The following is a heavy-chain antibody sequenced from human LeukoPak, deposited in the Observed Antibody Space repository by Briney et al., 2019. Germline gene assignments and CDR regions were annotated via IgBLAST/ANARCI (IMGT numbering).Heavy chain of an antibody. Sequence: ASETLSLTCAVYGGSFSGYYWSWIRHPPGKGLEWIGEINHSGSTNYNPSLKSRVTIAVDTSKNQFSLKLSAVTAADTAVYYCARGRNYYGSGSYYNYYGMDVWGQGTTVTVSS. CDR2: INHSGST. V-gene: IGHV4-34*01. D-gene: IGHD3-10*01. CDR3: ARGRNYYGSGSYYNYYGMDV. J-gene: IGHJ6*02. CDR1: GGSFSGYY.